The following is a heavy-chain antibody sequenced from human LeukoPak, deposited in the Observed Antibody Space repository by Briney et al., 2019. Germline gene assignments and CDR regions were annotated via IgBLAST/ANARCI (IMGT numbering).Heavy chain of an antibody. D-gene: IGHD3-10*01. J-gene: IGHJ5*02. Sequence: GGSLRLSCAASGFTSSSYAMSWVRQAPGKGLEWVSAISGSGGSTYYADSVKGRFTISRDNSKNTLYLQMNSLRAEDTAVYYCAKGTRTSYGSGTTWFDPWGQGTLVTVSS. V-gene: IGHV3-23*01. CDR3: AKGTRTSYGSGTTWFDP. CDR1: GFTSSSYA. CDR2: ISGSGGST.